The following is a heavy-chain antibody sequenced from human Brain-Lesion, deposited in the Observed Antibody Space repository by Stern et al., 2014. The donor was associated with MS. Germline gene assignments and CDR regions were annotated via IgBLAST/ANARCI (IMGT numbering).Heavy chain of an antibody. V-gene: IGHV3-7*01. CDR1: GFTFNNYW. CDR2: IKQDGSEK. J-gene: IGHJ4*02. Sequence: VQLVQSGGGLVQPGGSLRLSCAASGFTFNNYWMTWVRQAPGKGLEWVANIKQDGSEKFYVNSVKGRFTISRDNAKNSLYLQMNALKAEDTAVYYCARDDTSSSWYNYGGQGTLVTVAS. CDR3: ARDDTSSSWYNY. D-gene: IGHD6-13*01.